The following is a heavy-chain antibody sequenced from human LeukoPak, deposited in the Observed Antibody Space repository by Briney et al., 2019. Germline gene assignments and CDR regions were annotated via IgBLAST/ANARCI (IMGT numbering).Heavy chain of an antibody. J-gene: IGHJ4*02. CDR3: ARDLYSRRMNYYGSGSYFAY. Sequence: PGGSLRLSCAASGFTFSSYGMSWVRQAPGKGLEWVSGLSGSGVGTYYADSVKGRFTVSRDNSKNTLYLQMNSLRAEDTAVYYCARDLYSRRMNYYGSGSYFAYWGQGTLVTVSS. V-gene: IGHV3-23*01. CDR2: LSGSGVGT. CDR1: GFTFSSYG. D-gene: IGHD3-10*01.